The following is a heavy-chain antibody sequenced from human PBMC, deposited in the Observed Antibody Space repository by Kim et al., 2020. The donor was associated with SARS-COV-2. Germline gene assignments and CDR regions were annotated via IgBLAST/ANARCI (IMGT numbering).Heavy chain of an antibody. V-gene: IGHV1-46*01. CDR1: GYTFTSYY. J-gene: IGHJ5*02. CDR3: ARDQGVVVPAAISQNWFDP. Sequence: ASVKVSCKASGYTFTSYYMHWVRQAPGQGLEWMGIINPSGGSTSYAQKFQGRVTMTRDTSTSTVYMELSSLRSEDTAVYYCARDQGVVVPAAISQNWFDPWGQGTLVTVSS. CDR2: INPSGGST. D-gene: IGHD2-2*01.